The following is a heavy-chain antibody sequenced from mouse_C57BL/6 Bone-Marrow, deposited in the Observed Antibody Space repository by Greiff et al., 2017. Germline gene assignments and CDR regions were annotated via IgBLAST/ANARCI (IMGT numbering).Heavy chain of an antibody. D-gene: IGHD2-2*01. CDR1: GFTFSDYY. J-gene: IGHJ2*01. CDR2: ISNGGGGT. V-gene: IGHV5-12*01. Sequence: VQLLESGGGLVQPGGSLKLSCEASGFTFSDYYMYWVRQTPEKRLEWVAYISNGGGGTYYTDTVKGRFTVSGDNAKNTRYLKMSRLNAEDTAMYYCSRHGGYGNDGFDYWGQGHTLTVSS. CDR3: SRHGGYGNDGFDY.